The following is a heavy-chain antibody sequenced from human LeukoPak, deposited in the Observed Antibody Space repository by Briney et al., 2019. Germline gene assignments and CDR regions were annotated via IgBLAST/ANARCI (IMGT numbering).Heavy chain of an antibody. CDR3: ARGLRRDGYNYGY. D-gene: IGHD5-24*01. Sequence: ASVKVSCKASGYTFTSYDINWVRQATGQGLEWMGWMNPNSGNTGYAQKFQGRVTMTRNTSISTAYMGLSSLRSEDTAVYYCARGLRRDGYNYGYWGQGTLVTVSS. J-gene: IGHJ4*02. CDR2: MNPNSGNT. CDR1: GYTFTSYD. V-gene: IGHV1-8*01.